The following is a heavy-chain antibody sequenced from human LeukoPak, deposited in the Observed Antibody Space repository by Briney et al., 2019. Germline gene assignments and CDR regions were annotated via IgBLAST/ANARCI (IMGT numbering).Heavy chain of an antibody. CDR3: ARSHSSGWLPQGHFDY. J-gene: IGHJ4*02. CDR2: IFSSGVT. D-gene: IGHD6-19*01. CDR1: GGSIRSFY. Sequence: SETLSLTCTVSGGSIRSFYWSWIRQPPGKGLEWMGYIFSSGVTKYNPSLKSRVTISVDTSKNQFALNLRSVTAADTAIYYCARSHSSGWLPQGHFDYWGQGTQVSVSS. V-gene: IGHV4-59*08.